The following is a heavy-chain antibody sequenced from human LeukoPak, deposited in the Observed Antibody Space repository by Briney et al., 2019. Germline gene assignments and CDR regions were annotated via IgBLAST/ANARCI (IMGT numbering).Heavy chain of an antibody. J-gene: IGHJ3*02. D-gene: IGHD3-3*01. V-gene: IGHV3-30*01. CDR1: GFTFGSYA. CDR2: ISYDGSNK. CDR3: ALIFGVGSDAFDI. Sequence: SGGSLRLSCPASGFTFGSYAMPWVRQAHGRGLGWVAVISYDGSNKYYADSVKGRFTISRDNSKNTLYLQMNSLRAEDTAVYYCALIFGVGSDAFDIWGQGTMVTVSS.